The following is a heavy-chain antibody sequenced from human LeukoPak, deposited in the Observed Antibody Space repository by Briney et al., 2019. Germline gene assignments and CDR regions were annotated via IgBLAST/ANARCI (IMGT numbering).Heavy chain of an antibody. Sequence: PGGSLRLSCAASGFTFSSYEMNWVRQAPGKGLEWVSYISSSGSTIYYADSVKGRFTISRDNAKNSLYLQMNSLRADDTAVYYCAKDESVGTTINLLLDFWGQGTLVTVSS. D-gene: IGHD1-1*01. J-gene: IGHJ4*02. CDR3: AKDESVGTTINLLLDF. CDR2: ISSSGSTI. CDR1: GFTFSSYE. V-gene: IGHV3-48*03.